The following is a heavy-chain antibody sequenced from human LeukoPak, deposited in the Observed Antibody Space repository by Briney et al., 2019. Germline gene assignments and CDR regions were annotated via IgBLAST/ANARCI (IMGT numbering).Heavy chain of an antibody. V-gene: IGHV3-48*01. CDR1: GFTFSSYS. CDR3: ARDGLCSYGDY. D-gene: IGHD5-18*01. CDR2: ISSSSSTI. Sequence: GGSLRLSCAASGFTFSSYSMNWVRQAPGKGLEWVSYISSSSSTIYYADSVKGRFTISRDNAKNSLYLQMNSLRAEDTAVYYCARDGLCSYGDYWGQGTLVTVSS. J-gene: IGHJ4*02.